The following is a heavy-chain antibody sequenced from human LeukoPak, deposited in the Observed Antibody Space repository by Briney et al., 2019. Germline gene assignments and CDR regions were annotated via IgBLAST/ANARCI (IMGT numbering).Heavy chain of an antibody. CDR3: ARANYYGSGKKDLDY. J-gene: IGHJ4*02. CDR2: MNPNSGNT. D-gene: IGHD3-10*01. CDR1: GYTFTTYD. V-gene: IGHV1-8*01. Sequence: ASVKVSCKASGYTFTTYDINWVRQATGQGLEWMGWMNPNSGNTGYAQKFQGRVTMTRNTSMSTAYMELNSLRSEDTAVYYCARANYYGSGKKDLDYWGQGTLVTVSS.